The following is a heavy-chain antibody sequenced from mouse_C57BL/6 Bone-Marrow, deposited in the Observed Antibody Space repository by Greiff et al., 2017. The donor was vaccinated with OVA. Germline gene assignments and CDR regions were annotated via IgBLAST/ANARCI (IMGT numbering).Heavy chain of an antibody. CDR2: IWSGGST. CDR3: ARNRGLRLEYFDV. D-gene: IGHD1-1*01. Sequence: VQLQQSGPGLVQPSQSLSITCTVSGFSLTSYGVHWVRQSPGKGLEWLGVIWSGGSTDYNAAFISRLSISKDNSKSQVFFKMNSLQADDTAIYYCARNRGLRLEYFDVWGTGTTVTVSS. J-gene: IGHJ1*03. V-gene: IGHV2-2*01. CDR1: GFSLTSYG.